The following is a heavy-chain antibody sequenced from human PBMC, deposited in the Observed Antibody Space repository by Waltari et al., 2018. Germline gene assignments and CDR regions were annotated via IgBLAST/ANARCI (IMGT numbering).Heavy chain of an antibody. CDR1: GLTVSSNY. D-gene: IGHD3-16*01. J-gene: IGHJ3*02. CDR2: FYSSGNT. V-gene: IGHV3-53*01. Sequence: EVQLVESGGGLIQPGGSLRLSCAVSGLTVSSNYMNWGRQAPGKGLELVSVFYSSGNTNYADSVKGRFTISRDNSKNTLYLQMNSLRAEDTAVYYCARSRLEGVSSARRAFDIWGQGTMVTVSS. CDR3: ARSRLEGVSSARRAFDI.